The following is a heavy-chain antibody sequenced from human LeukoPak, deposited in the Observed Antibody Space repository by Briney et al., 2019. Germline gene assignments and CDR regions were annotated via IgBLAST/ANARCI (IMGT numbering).Heavy chain of an antibody. J-gene: IGHJ5*02. V-gene: IGHV3-23*01. CDR2: ISGSGGST. D-gene: IGHD2-2*01. CDR1: GFTFSSYA. Sequence: PGASLRLSCAASGFTFSSYAMSWVRQAPGKGLEWVSAISGSGGSTYYADSVKGRFTISRDNSKNTLYLQMNSLRAEDTAVYYCAKDRFIVVVPAAILGPWGQGTLVTVSS. CDR3: AKDRFIVVVPAAILGP.